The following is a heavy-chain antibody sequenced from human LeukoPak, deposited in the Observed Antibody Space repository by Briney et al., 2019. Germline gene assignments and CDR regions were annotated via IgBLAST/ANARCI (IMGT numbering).Heavy chain of an antibody. CDR2: IWYDGSNK. J-gene: IGHJ3*02. Sequence: GGSLRLSCAASGFTFSSYGMHWVRQAPGKGLEWVALIWYDGSNKYYADSVKGRFTISRDNSKNTLYLQMNSLRAEDTAVYYCARDWSSIAARPGAFDIWGQGTMVTVSS. D-gene: IGHD6-6*01. CDR3: ARDWSSIAARPGAFDI. V-gene: IGHV3-33*01. CDR1: GFTFSSYG.